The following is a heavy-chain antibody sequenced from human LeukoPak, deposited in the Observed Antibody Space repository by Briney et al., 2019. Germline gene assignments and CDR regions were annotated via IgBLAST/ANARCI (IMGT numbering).Heavy chain of an antibody. CDR1: VDSITSYY. J-gene: IGHJ6*03. Sequence: SGTLSVTSTVSVDSITSYYCNSVRQSAGKGLEWIWRIYTSGSINYNPSLKSRVSSPVQKTKTKFCRKLNSVTSADTAVYYCSRERLEMPDYYYYYSMDVWGKGTTVTVSS. D-gene: IGHD3-3*01. CDR3: SRERLEMPDYYYYYSMDV. CDR2: IYTSGSI. V-gene: IGHV4-4*07.